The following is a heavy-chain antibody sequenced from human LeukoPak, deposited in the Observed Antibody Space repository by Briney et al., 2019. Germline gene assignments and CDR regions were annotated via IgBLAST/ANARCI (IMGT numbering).Heavy chain of an antibody. V-gene: IGHV3-11*04. Sequence: GGSLRLSCAASGFTFSDYYMSWIRQAPGKGLEWISYISSSGDTIFYADSVKGRFTISRDNAKNSLYLQMNSLRADDTAVYYCARNHRWLHSDYFDYWGQGTLVTVSS. CDR3: ARNHRWLHSDYFDY. CDR2: ISSSGDTI. CDR1: GFTFSDYY. J-gene: IGHJ4*02. D-gene: IGHD5-24*01.